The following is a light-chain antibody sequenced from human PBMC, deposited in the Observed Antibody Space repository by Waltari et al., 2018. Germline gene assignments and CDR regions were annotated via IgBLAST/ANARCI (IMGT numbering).Light chain of an antibody. CDR2: DVS. CDR3: TSYKRSSTSFV. V-gene: IGLV2-14*03. J-gene: IGLJ1*01. Sequence: QSALTQPASVSGSPGQSITISCTGTSSAVGDYTYVSWYQQHPDKAPKVLMYDVSHRPSGVSDRFSGSKSGNTASLTISGLQAEDEAEYYCTSYKRSSTSFVFGTGTQVTVL. CDR1: SSAVGDYTY.